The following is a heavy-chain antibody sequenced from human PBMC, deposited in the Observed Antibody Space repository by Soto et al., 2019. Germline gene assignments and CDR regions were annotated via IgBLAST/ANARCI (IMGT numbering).Heavy chain of an antibody. CDR1: GFTFSSYA. J-gene: IGHJ4*02. CDR3: AKDGVGVLWFGELTTWDYFDY. CDR2: ISGSGGST. Sequence: GGSLRLSCAASGFTFSSYAMSWVRQAPGKGLEWVSAISGSGGSTYYADSVKGRFTISRDNSKNTLYLQMNSLRAEDTAVYYCAKDGVGVLWFGELTTWDYFDYWGQGTLVTVSS. V-gene: IGHV3-23*01. D-gene: IGHD3-10*01.